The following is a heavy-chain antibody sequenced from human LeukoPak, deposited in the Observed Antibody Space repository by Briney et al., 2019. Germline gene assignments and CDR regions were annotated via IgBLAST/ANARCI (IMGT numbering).Heavy chain of an antibody. CDR3: ARGRLSSTSSRWFDP. CDR2: ISAYNGNT. V-gene: IGHV1-18*01. Sequence: ASVTVSCKASGYTFTSYGISWVRQAPGQGLEWMGWISAYNGNTNYAHKLQGRVTMTTDTSTSTAYMELRSLRSDDTAVYYCARGRLSSTSSRWFDPWGQGTLVTVSS. J-gene: IGHJ5*02. D-gene: IGHD2-2*01. CDR1: GYTFTSYG.